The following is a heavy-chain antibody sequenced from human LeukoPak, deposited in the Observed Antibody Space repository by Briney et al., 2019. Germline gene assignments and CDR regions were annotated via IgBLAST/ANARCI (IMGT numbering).Heavy chain of an antibody. V-gene: IGHV3-11*04. CDR3: ASVDYGDYVYFDY. CDR1: GFTFSDYY. Sequence: SGGPLRLSCAASGFTFSDYYMSWIRQAPGKGLEWVSYISSSGSTIYYADSVKGRFTISRDNAKNSLYLQMNSLRAEDTAVYYCASVDYGDYVYFDYWGRGTLVTVSS. CDR2: ISSSGSTI. J-gene: IGHJ4*02. D-gene: IGHD4-17*01.